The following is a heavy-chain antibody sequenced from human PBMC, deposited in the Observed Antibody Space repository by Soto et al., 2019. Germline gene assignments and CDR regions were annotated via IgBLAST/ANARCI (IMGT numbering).Heavy chain of an antibody. CDR1: GGTFRNYA. J-gene: IGHJ3*02. D-gene: IGHD4-17*01. V-gene: IGHV1-69*01. Sequence: QVQLVQSGAEVKKPGSSVKVSCKASGGTFRNYAFSWVRQAPAQGLEWMGEVIPIFGTTPYAQKFQGRVTITADESTNTAYMELSSLRSDDTAVYYCARRFIQDNGSNHDSFDIGGQGTMVTGSS. CDR3: ARRFIQDNGSNHDSFDI. CDR2: VIPIFGTT.